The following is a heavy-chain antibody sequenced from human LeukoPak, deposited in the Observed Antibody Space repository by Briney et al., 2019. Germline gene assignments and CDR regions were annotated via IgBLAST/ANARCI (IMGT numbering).Heavy chain of an antibody. V-gene: IGHV1-69*06. CDR1: GGTFSSYA. Sequence: SVKVSCKASGGTFSSYAISWVRQAPGQGLEWMGGIIPIFGTANYAQKFQGRVTITADKSTSTAYMELSSLRSEDTAVYYCARLVGWGARRYSYFYMDVWGKGTTVTISS. J-gene: IGHJ6*03. CDR3: ARLVGWGARRYSYFYMDV. CDR2: IIPIFGTA. D-gene: IGHD1-26*01.